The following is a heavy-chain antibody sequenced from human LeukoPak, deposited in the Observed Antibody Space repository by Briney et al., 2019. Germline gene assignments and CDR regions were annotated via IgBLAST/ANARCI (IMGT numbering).Heavy chain of an antibody. CDR3: ARVGYYDSSGYYRGGWFDP. V-gene: IGHV4-4*07. J-gene: IGHJ5*02. Sequence: SETLSLTCTVSGGSISSYYWSWIRQPAGKGLEWIGRIYTSGSTNYNPSLKSRVTMSVDTSKNQFSLKLSSVTAADTAVYYCARVGYYDSSGYYRGGWFDPWGQGTLVTVSS. CDR1: GGSISSYY. D-gene: IGHD3-22*01. CDR2: IYTSGST.